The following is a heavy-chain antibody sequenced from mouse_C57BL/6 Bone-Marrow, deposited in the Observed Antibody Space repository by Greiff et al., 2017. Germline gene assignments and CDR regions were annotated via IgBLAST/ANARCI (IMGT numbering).Heavy chain of an antibody. CDR1: GYTFTSYW. CDR2: IYPGSGST. J-gene: IGHJ3*01. D-gene: IGHD2-4*01. CDR3: ARGDYDYGAY. V-gene: IGHV1-55*01. Sequence: VKLQQPGAELVKPGASVKMSCKASGYTFTSYWITWVKQRPGQGLEWIGDIYPGSGSTNYNEKFKSKATLTVDTSSRTAYMQLSSLTSEDSAVYYCARGDYDYGAYWGQGTLVTVSA.